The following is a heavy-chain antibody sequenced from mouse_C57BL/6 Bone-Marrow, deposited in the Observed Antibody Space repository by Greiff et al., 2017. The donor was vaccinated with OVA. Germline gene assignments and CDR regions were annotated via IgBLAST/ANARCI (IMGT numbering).Heavy chain of an antibody. V-gene: IGHV3-6*01. CDR3: ASLTTVTPGWFAY. D-gene: IGHD1-1*01. CDR1: GYSITSGYY. CDR2: ISYDGSN. J-gene: IGHJ3*01. Sequence: DVQLQESGPGLVKPSQSLSLTCSVTGYSITSGYYWNWIRQFPGNKLEWMGYISYDGSNNYNPSLKNRISITRDTSKNQFFLKLNSVTTEDTATYYCASLTTVTPGWFAYWGQGTLVTVSA.